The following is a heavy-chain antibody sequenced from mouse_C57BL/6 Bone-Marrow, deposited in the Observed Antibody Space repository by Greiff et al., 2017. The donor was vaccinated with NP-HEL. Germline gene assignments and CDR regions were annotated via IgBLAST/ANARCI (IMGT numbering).Heavy chain of an antibody. CDR1: GYSITSGYY. Sequence: EESGPGLVKPSQSLSLTCSVTGYSITSGYYWNWIRQFPGNKLEWMGYISYDGSNNYNPSLKNRISITRDTSKNQFFLKLNSVTTEDTATYYCARGYYYGSSYRFAYWGQGTLVTVSA. CDR3: ARGYYYGSSYRFAY. V-gene: IGHV3-6*01. CDR2: ISYDGSN. J-gene: IGHJ3*01. D-gene: IGHD1-1*01.